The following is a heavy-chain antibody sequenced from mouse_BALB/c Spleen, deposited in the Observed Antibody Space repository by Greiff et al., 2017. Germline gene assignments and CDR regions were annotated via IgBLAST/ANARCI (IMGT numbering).Heavy chain of an antibody. CDR2: ISYSGST. CDR3: ATIYYDYDVY. CDR1: GYSITSDYA. D-gene: IGHD2-4*01. J-gene: IGHJ2*01. Sequence: EVKLMESGPGLVKPSQSLSLTCTVTGYSITSDYAWNWIRQFPGNKLEWMGYISYSGSTSYNPSLKSRISITRDTSKNQFFLQLNSVTTEDTATYYCATIYYDYDVYWGQGTTLTVSS. V-gene: IGHV3-2*02.